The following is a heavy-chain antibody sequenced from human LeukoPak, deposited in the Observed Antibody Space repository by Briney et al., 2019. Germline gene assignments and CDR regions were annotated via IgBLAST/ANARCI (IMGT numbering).Heavy chain of an antibody. CDR3: ASPLGKDTATDKYYYYGMDV. Sequence: GSSVKFSCKASGGTFSSYAISWVRQAPGQGLEWMGGIIPIFGTANYAQKFQGRVTITADKSTSTEYMELSSLRSEDTAVYYCASPLGKDTATDKYYYYGMDVWGKETTVTVSS. V-gene: IGHV1-69*06. CDR1: GGTFSSYA. D-gene: IGHD5-18*01. J-gene: IGHJ6*04. CDR2: IIPIFGTA.